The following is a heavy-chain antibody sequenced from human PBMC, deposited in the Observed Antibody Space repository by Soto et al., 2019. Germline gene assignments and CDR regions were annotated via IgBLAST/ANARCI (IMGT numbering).Heavy chain of an antibody. CDR1: SGPDRSHN. J-gene: IGHJ6*02. Sequence: QVQLQQSGPRLVKPSETLSLTCTVSSGPDRSHNWGWIRQPPGRGLEWIGYVYYTGDTAYNPSLRSRVSISADTSTNDISLTLSSVTAADTAVYYCVRQGFDYLHGLVDVWGQGTTVSVSS. CDR2: VYYTGDT. CDR3: VRQGFDYLHGLVDV. D-gene: IGHD4-17*01. V-gene: IGHV4-59*08.